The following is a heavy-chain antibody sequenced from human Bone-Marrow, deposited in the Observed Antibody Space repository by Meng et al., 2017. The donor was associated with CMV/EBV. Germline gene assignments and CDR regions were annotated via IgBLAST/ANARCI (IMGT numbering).Heavy chain of an antibody. CDR2: IFYSGST. CDR3: ARVGTGYYGSGSYLYYFDY. Sequence: SETLSLTCTVSGGSIGSDYWSWIRQSPGKGLEWIGYIFYSGSTNYNPSLKSRVTISVDTSRNQFSLKLSSVTAADTAMYYCARVGTGYYGSGSYLYYFDYWGQGTLVTVSS. D-gene: IGHD3-10*01. J-gene: IGHJ4*02. CDR1: GGSIGSDY. V-gene: IGHV4-59*12.